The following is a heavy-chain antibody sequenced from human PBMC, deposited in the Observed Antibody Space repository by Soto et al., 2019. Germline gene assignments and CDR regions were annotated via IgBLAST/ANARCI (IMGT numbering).Heavy chain of an antibody. CDR3: ARHEGWTGPDQ. CDR1: GASIGSGGW. CDR2: IFHDGNT. D-gene: IGHD2-8*02. J-gene: IGHJ5*02. Sequence: PEETLSLTCAVSGASIGSGGWWSWVRQPPGKGLEWIAEIFHDGNTNYSPSLKSRVTISVDKSQNQFSLNVYSVTAADTAVYYCARHEGWTGPDQWGQGTLVTVSS. V-gene: IGHV4-4*02.